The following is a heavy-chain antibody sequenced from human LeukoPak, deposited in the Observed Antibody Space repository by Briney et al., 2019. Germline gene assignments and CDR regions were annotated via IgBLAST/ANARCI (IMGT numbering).Heavy chain of an antibody. Sequence: ESLTLTCEGSGFTFASYTMTWIRQAPGKGLECVSVIDPSGSYIFYADSVRRRFTTSKDNSRTTVYLQRDSLRVGDTSVYYWAGENYVDSSGVHPRPNWFDPRGQGSLVTVSS. J-gene: IGHJ5*02. D-gene: IGHD3-22*01. V-gene: IGHV3-23*01. CDR1: GFTFASYT. CDR2: IDPSGSYI. CDR3: AGENYVDSSGVHPRPNWFDP.